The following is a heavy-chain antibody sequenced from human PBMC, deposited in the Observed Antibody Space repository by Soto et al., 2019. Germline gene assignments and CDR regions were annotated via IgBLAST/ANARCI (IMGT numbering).Heavy chain of an antibody. CDR3: ARDAPYCSSTSCLSPICSGGSCLDY. Sequence: GGSLRLSCAASGFTFSSYSMNWVRQAPGKGLGWVSSISSSSSYIYYADSVKGRFTISRDNAKNSLYLQMNSLRAEDTAVYYCARDAPYCSSTSCLSPICSGGSCLDYWGQGTLVTVSS. CDR2: ISSSSSYI. CDR1: GFTFSSYS. J-gene: IGHJ4*02. V-gene: IGHV3-21*01. D-gene: IGHD2-2*01.